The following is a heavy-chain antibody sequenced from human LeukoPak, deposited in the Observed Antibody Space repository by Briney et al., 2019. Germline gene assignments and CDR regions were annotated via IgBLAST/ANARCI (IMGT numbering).Heavy chain of an antibody. J-gene: IGHJ4*02. CDR2: ISGSGGST. CDR1: GFTFSSYA. D-gene: IGHD3-3*01. Sequence: GGSLRLSCAASGFTFSSYAMSWVRQAPGKGLEWVSAISGSGGSTYYADSVKGRFTISRDNSKNTLYLQMNSLRAEDTAVYYCAKDPITIFGVVIDRFDYWGQGTLVTVSS. V-gene: IGHV3-23*01. CDR3: AKDPITIFGVVIDRFDY.